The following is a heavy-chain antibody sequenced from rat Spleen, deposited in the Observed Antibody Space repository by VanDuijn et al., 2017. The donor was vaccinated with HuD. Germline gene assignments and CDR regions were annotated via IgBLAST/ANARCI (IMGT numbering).Heavy chain of an antibody. J-gene: IGHJ3*01. D-gene: IGHD1-11*01. CDR2: ISTRGGSS. Sequence: EVQLVESGGGLVQPGRSVRLSCAASGFTFSNFPMAWVRQAPTKGLEWVATISTRGGSSGTIYYADTVRDRFTISRDNAKSTLYLQLSSLRSEDTALYYCTSAYGGYSANWFAYWGQGTLVTVSS. CDR1: GFTFSNFP. V-gene: IGHV5-46*01. CDR3: TSAYGGYSANWFAY.